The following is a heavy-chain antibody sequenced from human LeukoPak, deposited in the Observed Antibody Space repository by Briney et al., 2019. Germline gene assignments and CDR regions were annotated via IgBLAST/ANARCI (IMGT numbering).Heavy chain of an antibody. CDR3: ARDSCSGGSCYMDP. CDR1: GFTFSSYG. Sequence: GSLRLSCAASGFTFSSYGMHWVRQAPGKGLEWVAFIRCDGSNKYYADSVKGRFTISRDNSKNTLYLQMGSLRAEDMAVYYCARDSCSGGSCYMDPWGQGTLVTVSS. CDR2: IRCDGSNK. D-gene: IGHD2-15*01. V-gene: IGHV3-30*02. J-gene: IGHJ5*02.